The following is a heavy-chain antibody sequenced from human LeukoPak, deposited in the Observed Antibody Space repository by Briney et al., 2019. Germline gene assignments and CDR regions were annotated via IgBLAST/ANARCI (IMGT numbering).Heavy chain of an antibody. J-gene: IGHJ4*02. CDR2: INSNGSST. D-gene: IGHD6-19*01. Sequence: PGGCLRLSCAASGFTFSSYWMHWVRQAPGKGLVWVSRINSNGSSTSYADSVKGRFTISRDNAKNTLYLQMNRLRAEDTAVYYCARAHSSGWYDYWGQGTLVTVSS. CDR1: GFTFSSYW. V-gene: IGHV3-74*01. CDR3: ARAHSSGWYDY.